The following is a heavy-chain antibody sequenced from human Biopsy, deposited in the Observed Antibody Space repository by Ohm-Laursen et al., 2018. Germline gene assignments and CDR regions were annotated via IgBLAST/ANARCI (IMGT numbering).Heavy chain of an antibody. CDR3: VLASFDY. CDR1: GHSVRSGYY. CDR2: IFQNGYT. Sequence: GTLSLSCAVSGHSVRSGYYWGWIRQPPGKGLEWIGSIFQNGYTYYNPSLETRVTISVDTSKDQFSLKLTSVAAADTAVYYCVLASFDYWGQGTLVTVPS. V-gene: IGHV4-38-2*01. J-gene: IGHJ4*02.